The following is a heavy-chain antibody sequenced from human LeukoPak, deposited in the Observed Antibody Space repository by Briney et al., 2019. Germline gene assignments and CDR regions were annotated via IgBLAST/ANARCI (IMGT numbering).Heavy chain of an antibody. CDR2: ISAYNGNT. J-gene: IGHJ4*02. CDR1: GYTFNTYG. D-gene: IGHD3-16*02. V-gene: IGHV1-18*01. Sequence: ASVKVSCKASGYTFNTYGISWVRQAPGQGLEWMGWISAYNGNTNNAQKLQGRVTMTTDTSTSTAYMELRSLRSDDTAVYYCARAHSYYDYVWGTYRYFFDFWGQGTLVTVSS. CDR3: ARAHSYYDYVWGTYRYFFDF.